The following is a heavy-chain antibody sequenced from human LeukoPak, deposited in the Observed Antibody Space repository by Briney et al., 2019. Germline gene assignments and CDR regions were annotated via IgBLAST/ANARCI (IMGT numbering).Heavy chain of an antibody. D-gene: IGHD3-16*02. J-gene: IGHJ6*02. Sequence: GGSLRLSCAASGFTVSSNYMSWVRQAPGKGLEWVSVIYSGGSTYYADSVKGRFTISRDNSKNTLYLQMNSLRAEDTAVYYCARVKLRDYDYVWGSYRSPKPINYYYYGMDVWGQGTTVTVSS. CDR3: ARVKLRDYDYVWGSYRSPKPINYYYYGMDV. CDR2: IYSGGST. V-gene: IGHV3-66*01. CDR1: GFTVSSNY.